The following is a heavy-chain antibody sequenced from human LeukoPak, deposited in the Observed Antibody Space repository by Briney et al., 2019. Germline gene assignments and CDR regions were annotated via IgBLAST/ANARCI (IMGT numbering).Heavy chain of an antibody. J-gene: IGHJ3*02. CDR2: MSPNSGNT. V-gene: IGHV1-8*01. D-gene: IGHD6-19*01. CDR3: ARVGYSSGWYEAFDI. CDR1: GYTLTSYD. Sequence: ASVKVSCKASGYTLTSYDINWVRQATGQGLEWMGWMSPNSGNTGYAQKFQGRVTMTRNTSITTAYMELSSLRSEDTAVYYCARVGYSSGWYEAFDIWGQGTMVTVSS.